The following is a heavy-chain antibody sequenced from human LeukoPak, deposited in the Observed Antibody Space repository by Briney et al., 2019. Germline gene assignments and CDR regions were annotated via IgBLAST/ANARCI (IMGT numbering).Heavy chain of an antibody. Sequence: SETLSLTCTVSGGPISTYYWSWFRQPPGEELEWIGYIYSTGSTDYNASLRSRVTISVDTSKTQFSLKLTSVTAADTAVYYCASTRGHSYGWGAFDIWGQGTMVTVSS. CDR1: GGPISTYY. CDR3: ASTRGHSYGWGAFDI. D-gene: IGHD5-18*01. CDR2: IYSTGST. J-gene: IGHJ3*02. V-gene: IGHV4-4*09.